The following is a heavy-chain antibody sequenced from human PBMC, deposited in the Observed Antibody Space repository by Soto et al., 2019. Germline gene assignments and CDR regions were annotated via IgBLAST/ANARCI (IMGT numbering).Heavy chain of an antibody. Sequence: PCGSPSLSRASPGFPFDHYAMHWVRQTPGKGLEWVSGITWNSGTIGYADSVKGRFTISRDNGKNSLYLQMNSLRPEDTALYYCAKEKISTSCCNWFDP. CDR2: ITWNSGTI. J-gene: IGHJ5*02. V-gene: IGHV3-9*01. CDR1: GFPFDHYA. CDR3: AKEKISTSCCNWFDP. D-gene: IGHD2-2*01.